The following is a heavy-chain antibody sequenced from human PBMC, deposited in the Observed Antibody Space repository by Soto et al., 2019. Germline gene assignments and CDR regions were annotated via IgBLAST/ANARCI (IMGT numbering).Heavy chain of an antibody. CDR2: IYYSGST. D-gene: IGHD3-22*01. V-gene: IGHV4-59*01. CDR3: ARVQGYYYDSSGYYESYYFDY. Sequence: SETLSLTCTVSGGSISSYYWSWIRQPPGKGLEWIGYIYYSGSTNYNPSLKSRVTISVDTSKNQFSLKLSSVTAADTAVYYCARVQGYYYDSSGYYESYYFDYWGQGTLATV. CDR1: GGSISSYY. J-gene: IGHJ4*02.